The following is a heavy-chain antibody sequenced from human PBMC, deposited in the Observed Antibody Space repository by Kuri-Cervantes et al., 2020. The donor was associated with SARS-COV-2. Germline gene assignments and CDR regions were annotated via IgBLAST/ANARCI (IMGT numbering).Heavy chain of an antibody. V-gene: IGHV3-48*01. CDR1: GFTFSSYS. CDR2: ISSSSSTI. Sequence: GESLRLSCAASGFTFSSYSMNWVRQAPGKGLEWVSYISSSSSTIYYADSVKGRFTISRDNAKNSLYLQMNSLRAEDTAVYYCAKDKWELLFQPLDAFDIWGQGTMVTVSS. D-gene: IGHD1-26*01. J-gene: IGHJ3*02. CDR3: AKDKWELLFQPLDAFDI.